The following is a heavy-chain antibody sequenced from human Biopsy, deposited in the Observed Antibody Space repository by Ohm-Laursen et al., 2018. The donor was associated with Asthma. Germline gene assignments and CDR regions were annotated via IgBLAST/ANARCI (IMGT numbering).Heavy chain of an antibody. CDR2: INAGNGNT. D-gene: IGHD2-15*01. CDR1: GYTFISYA. CDR3: ARDRGYCSGGTCPSWFDP. Sequence: ASVKVSCKASGYTFISYAIHWVRQAPGQRLEWTGWINAGNGNTKYSQKFQGRVTITRDTSASTAYMDLSSLRSEDTAVYYCARDRGYCSGGTCPSWFDPWGQGTLVIVSS. V-gene: IGHV1-3*01. J-gene: IGHJ5*02.